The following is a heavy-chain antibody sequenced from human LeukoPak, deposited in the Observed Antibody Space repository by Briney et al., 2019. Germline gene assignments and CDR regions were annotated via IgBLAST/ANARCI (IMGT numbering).Heavy chain of an antibody. Sequence: GGSLRLSCAASGFTVSSNYMSCVRQAPGKGLEWVSVIYSGGSTYYADSVKGRFTISRDNSKNTLYLQMNSLRAEDTAVYYCARMVTFGGVIVTWGQGTLVTVSS. CDR3: ARMVTFGGVIVT. CDR1: GFTVSSNY. D-gene: IGHD3-16*02. CDR2: IYSGGST. J-gene: IGHJ5*02. V-gene: IGHV3-53*01.